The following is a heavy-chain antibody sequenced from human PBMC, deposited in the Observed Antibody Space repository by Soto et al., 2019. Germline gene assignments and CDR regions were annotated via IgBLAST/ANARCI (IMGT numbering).Heavy chain of an antibody. CDR3: AHSLYDYVWGTNWFDP. CDR2: IYWDDDK. V-gene: IGHV2-5*02. CDR1: GFSLSTSGVG. J-gene: IGHJ5*02. Sequence: QITLKESGPPLVKPTQTLTLTCTFSGFSLSTSGVGVGWIRQPPGKALEWLALIYWDDDKRYSPSLKSRLTIHKDTSKNQVVLTMTNMDPVDTATYYCAHSLYDYVWGTNWFDPWGQGTLVTVSS. D-gene: IGHD3-16*01.